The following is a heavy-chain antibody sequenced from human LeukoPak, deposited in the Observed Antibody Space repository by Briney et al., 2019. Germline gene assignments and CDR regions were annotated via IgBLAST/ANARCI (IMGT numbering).Heavy chain of an antibody. CDR3: ARDRAVLAGYNDY. D-gene: IGHD6-19*01. V-gene: IGHV3-7*01. Sequence: GGSLRLSCAASGFILSTYWMTWVRQAPGKGLEWVANIKQDGSEKYYVDSVEGRFTISRDNAKNSLYLQMNSLRAEDTAVYYCARDRAVLAGYNDYWGQGTLVTVSS. CDR2: IKQDGSEK. CDR1: GFILSTYW. J-gene: IGHJ4*02.